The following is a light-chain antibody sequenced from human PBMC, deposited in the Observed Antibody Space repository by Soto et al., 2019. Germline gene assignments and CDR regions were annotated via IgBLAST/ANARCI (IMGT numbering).Light chain of an antibody. Sequence: EILMTQSPATLSVSPGARATLYCRASQTVSSSLAWYQQKPGQAPRLLIFGASPRATGVPARFSGSGSGTLFTLTISGLQSEDFGVYYCQQYNKWPWTFGQGTKVDIK. J-gene: IGKJ1*01. CDR2: GAS. V-gene: IGKV3-15*01. CDR1: QTVSSS. CDR3: QQYNKWPWT.